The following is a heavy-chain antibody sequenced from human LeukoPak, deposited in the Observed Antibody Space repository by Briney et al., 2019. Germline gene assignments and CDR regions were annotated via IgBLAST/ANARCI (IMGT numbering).Heavy chain of an antibody. D-gene: IGHD3-10*01. CDR2: IEYNEKT. CDR3: ARGHYGSGSYLFDY. J-gene: IGHJ4*02. Sequence: PSGTLSLTCVVSGGSISSGSISSSNYYWAWVRQPPGKGLEWIGSIEYNEKTYYNPSLRGRVTISVDTSKNQFSLKLSSVTAADTAVYYCARGHYGSGSYLFDYWGQGTLVTVSS. CDR1: GGSISSGSISSSNYY. V-gene: IGHV4-39*07.